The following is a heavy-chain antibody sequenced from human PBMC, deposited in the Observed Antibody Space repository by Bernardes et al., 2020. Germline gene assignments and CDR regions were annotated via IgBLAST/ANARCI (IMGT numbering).Heavy chain of an antibody. D-gene: IGHD1-26*01. J-gene: IGHJ4*02. CDR3: ARGPLFSAGKSIDY. Sequence: GGSLRLSCAASGFTFSTYWMHWVRQAPGKGLLWVSHIKNDGGSTNYADSVKGRFTISRDNAKNTLYLQMNSLRAEDTAVYYCARGPLFSAGKSIDYWGQGSLVTVSS. CDR1: GFTFSTYW. V-gene: IGHV3-74*01. CDR2: IKNDGGST.